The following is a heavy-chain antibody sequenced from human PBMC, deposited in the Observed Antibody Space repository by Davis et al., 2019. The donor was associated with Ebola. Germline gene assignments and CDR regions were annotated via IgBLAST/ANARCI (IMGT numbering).Heavy chain of an antibody. D-gene: IGHD2-2*01. CDR1: GFTFRSYA. Sequence: GESLNPSRAASGFTFRSYALSWVPQAPGKGPEVVSAISGSCGSTYYAASVKGRFTITRDNSKNTLYLQMNSLRAEDTAVYYCAKPLHTYELLSLEPYYYYCGMDVWGQGTTVTVSS. J-gene: IGHJ6*02. V-gene: IGHV3-23*01. CDR3: AKPLHTYELLSLEPYYYYCGMDV. CDR2: ISGSCGST.